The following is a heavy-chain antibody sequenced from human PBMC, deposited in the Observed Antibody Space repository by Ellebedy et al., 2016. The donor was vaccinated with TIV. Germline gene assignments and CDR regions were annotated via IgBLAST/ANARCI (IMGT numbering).Heavy chain of an antibody. D-gene: IGHD4-17*01. CDR3: ARVGYGDYYFDY. J-gene: IGHJ4*02. V-gene: IGHV1-3*01. CDR1: LYTFTSYT. CDR2: INAGNGNT. Sequence: AASVTVSCKASLYTFTSYTMHWVRQPPGQRLEWMGCINAGNGNTKYSQKFQGRVTITRDTSSSTAYMELSSLRSEDTAVYYCARVGYGDYYFDYWGQGTLVTVSS.